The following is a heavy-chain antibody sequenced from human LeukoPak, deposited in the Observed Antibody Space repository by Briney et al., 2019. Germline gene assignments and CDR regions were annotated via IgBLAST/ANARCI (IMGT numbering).Heavy chain of an antibody. V-gene: IGHV3-74*01. CDR1: GFTFSNYW. CDR2: IKTDGSET. Sequence: PGGSLRLSCAASGFTFSNYWMHWFRQAPGKGLVWVSRIKTDGSETGYADSVKGRFTISRDNAKNTLYLQMNSLRAEDTAVYYCARDRGTVTTKFDYWGQGTLVTVSS. J-gene: IGHJ4*02. D-gene: IGHD4-17*01. CDR3: ARDRGTVTTKFDY.